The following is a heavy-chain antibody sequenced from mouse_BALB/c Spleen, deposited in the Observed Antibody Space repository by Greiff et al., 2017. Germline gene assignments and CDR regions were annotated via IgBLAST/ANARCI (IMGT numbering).Heavy chain of an antibody. J-gene: IGHJ2*01. V-gene: IGHV1-69*02. CDR3: TRGNWDFDY. D-gene: IGHD4-1*01. CDR2: IYPSDSYT. CDR1: GYTFTSYW. Sequence: QVQLQQPGAELVRPGASVKLSCKASGYTFTSYWINWVKQRPGQGLEWIGNIYPSDSYTNYNQKFKDKATLTVDKSSSTAYMQLSSPTSEDSAVYYCTRGNWDFDYWGQGTTLTVSS.